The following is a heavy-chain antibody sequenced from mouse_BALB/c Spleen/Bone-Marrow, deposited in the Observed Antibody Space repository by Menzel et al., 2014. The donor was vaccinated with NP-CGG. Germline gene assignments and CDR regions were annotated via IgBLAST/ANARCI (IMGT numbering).Heavy chain of an antibody. CDR2: ILPGSGTT. D-gene: IGHD2-14*01. V-gene: IGHV1-9*01. CDR1: GYTFSSYW. J-gene: IGHJ2*01. CDR3: AGGTYRYYFDY. Sequence: QVQLKESGAELMKPGASVKISCKATGYTFSSYWIEWVKQRPGHGLEWIGEILPGSGTTNYNEKFKGKATFTADTSSNTAYMQLSSLTSEDSAVYYCAGGTYRYYFDYWGQGTTLTVSS.